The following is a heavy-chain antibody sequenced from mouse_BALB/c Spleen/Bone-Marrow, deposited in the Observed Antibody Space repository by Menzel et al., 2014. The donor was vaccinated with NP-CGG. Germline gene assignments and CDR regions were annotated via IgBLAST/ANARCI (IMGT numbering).Heavy chain of an antibody. Sequence: VKLMESGAELVKPGASVKLSCKASGYTFTSYYMYWVKQRPGQGLEWIGGINPSNGGTNFNEKFKSKATLTVDKSSSTAYMQLSSLTSEDSAVYYCTRDHHYYGSSYWYFDVWGAGTTVTVSS. CDR1: GYTFTSYY. D-gene: IGHD1-1*01. V-gene: IGHV1S81*02. J-gene: IGHJ1*01. CDR3: TRDHHYYGSSYWYFDV. CDR2: INPSNGGT.